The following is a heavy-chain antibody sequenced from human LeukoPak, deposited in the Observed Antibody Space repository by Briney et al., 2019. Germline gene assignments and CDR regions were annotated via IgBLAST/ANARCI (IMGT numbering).Heavy chain of an antibody. J-gene: IGHJ4*02. CDR1: GFTFSSYA. CDR3: AKDAYNSGWYYFDY. V-gene: IGHV3-23*01. CDR2: ISGSGGST. D-gene: IGHD6-19*01. Sequence: GGSLRLSCAASGFTFSSYAMSWVRQAPGKGLEWVSAISGSGGSTFYADSVKGRFTISRDNSKNTLYLQVNGLRAEDTAVYYCAKDAYNSGWYYFDYWGQGSLVTVSS.